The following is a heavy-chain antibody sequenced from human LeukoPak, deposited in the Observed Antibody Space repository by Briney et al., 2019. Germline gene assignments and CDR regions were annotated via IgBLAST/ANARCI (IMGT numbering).Heavy chain of an antibody. Sequence: GGSLRLSCAASGFTFSRYWMSWVRQAPGKGLEWVSGISGSGGSTYYADSVKGRFTISRDNSKNTLYLQMNSLRAEDTALYYCATQDYGALDYWGQGTLVTVSS. CDR3: ATQDYGALDY. D-gene: IGHD4-17*01. CDR1: GFTFSRYW. CDR2: ISGSGGST. J-gene: IGHJ4*02. V-gene: IGHV3-23*01.